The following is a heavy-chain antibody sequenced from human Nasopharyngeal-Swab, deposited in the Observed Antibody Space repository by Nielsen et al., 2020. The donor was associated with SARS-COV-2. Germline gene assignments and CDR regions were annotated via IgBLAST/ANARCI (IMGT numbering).Heavy chain of an antibody. CDR3: TRDWGYDNGSYYIKYFDH. Sequence: GGSLRLSCTTSGFTFGDYTVSWVRQAPGKGLEWVGLVRTKVLGGTTDYAASVKGRFTISRDDSKSIAYLQINSPETEDTAVYYCTRDWGYDNGSYYIKYFDHWGLGTLVTVSS. D-gene: IGHD3-10*01. J-gene: IGHJ4*02. CDR2: VRTKVLGGTT. V-gene: IGHV3-49*04. CDR1: GFTFGDYT.